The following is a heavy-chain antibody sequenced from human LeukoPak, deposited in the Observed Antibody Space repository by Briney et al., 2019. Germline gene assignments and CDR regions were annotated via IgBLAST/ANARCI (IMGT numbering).Heavy chain of an antibody. CDR3: ASIGYYYMDV. CDR2: INHSGST. V-gene: IGHV4-34*01. D-gene: IGHD1-26*01. Sequence: SETLSLTYAVYGGSFSGYYCSWIRQPPGKGLEWIGEINHSGSTNYNPSLKSRVTISVDTSKNQFSLKLSSVTAADTAVYYCASIGYYYMDVWGKGTTVTVSS. CDR1: GGSFSGYY. J-gene: IGHJ6*03.